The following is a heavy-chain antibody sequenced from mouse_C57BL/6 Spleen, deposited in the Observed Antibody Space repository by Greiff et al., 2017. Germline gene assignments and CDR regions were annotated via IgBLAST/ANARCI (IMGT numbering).Heavy chain of an antibody. V-gene: IGHV1-66*01. Sequence: QVQLKQSGPELVKPGASVKISCKASGYSFTSYYIHWVKQRPGQGLEWIGWIYPGSGNTKYNEKFKGKATLTADTSSSTAYMQLSSLTSEDSAVYYCARYDDYDEFAYWGQGTLVTVSA. J-gene: IGHJ3*01. D-gene: IGHD2-4*01. CDR1: GYSFTSYY. CDR2: IYPGSGNT. CDR3: ARYDDYDEFAY.